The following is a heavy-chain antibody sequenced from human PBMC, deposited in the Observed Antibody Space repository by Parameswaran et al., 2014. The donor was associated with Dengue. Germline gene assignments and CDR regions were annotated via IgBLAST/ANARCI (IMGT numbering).Heavy chain of an antibody. Sequence: WVRQAPGQGLEWMGWINPNSGGTNYAQNFQGRVTMTRDTSISTAYMELSRLRSDDTAVYYCATYRYGGHCPNGICYSYYYFYVMDVWGQGTTVTVSS. V-gene: IGHV1-2*02. D-gene: IGHD2-8*01. CDR3: ATYRYGGHCPNGICYSYYYFYVMDV. J-gene: IGHJ6*02. CDR2: INPNSGGT.